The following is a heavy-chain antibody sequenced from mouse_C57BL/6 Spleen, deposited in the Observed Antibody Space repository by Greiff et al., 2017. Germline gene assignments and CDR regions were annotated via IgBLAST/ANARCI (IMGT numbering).Heavy chain of an antibody. CDR2: ISSGSSTI. D-gene: IGHD2-2*01. CDR1: GFTFSDYG. V-gene: IGHV5-17*01. J-gene: IGHJ4*01. Sequence: EVQLKESGGGLVKPGGSLKLSCAASGFTFSDYGMHWVRQAPETGLEWVAYISSGSSTIYYADTVKGRFTISRDNAKNTLFLQMTSLRSEDTAMYYCARYGYDAAMDYWGQGTSVTVSS. CDR3: ARYGYDAAMDY.